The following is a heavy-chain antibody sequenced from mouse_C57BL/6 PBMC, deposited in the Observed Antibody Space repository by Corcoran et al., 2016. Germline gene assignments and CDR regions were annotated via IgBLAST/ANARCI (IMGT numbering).Heavy chain of an antibody. CDR3: ARNYYDYDYYAMDY. CDR1: GYTFTDYY. J-gene: IGHJ4*01. V-gene: IGHV1-76*01. CDR2: IYPGSGNT. Sequence: QVQLKQSGAELVRPGASVKLSCKASGYTFTDYYINWVKQRPGQGPEWIARIYPGSGNTYYNEKFKGKATLTAEKSSSTAYMQLSSLTSEDSAVYFCARNYYDYDYYAMDYWGQGTSVTVSS. D-gene: IGHD2-4*01.